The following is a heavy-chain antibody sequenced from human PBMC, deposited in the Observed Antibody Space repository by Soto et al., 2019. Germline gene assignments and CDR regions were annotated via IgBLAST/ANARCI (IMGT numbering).Heavy chain of an antibody. V-gene: IGHV3-30-3*01. D-gene: IGHD3-9*01. J-gene: IGHJ4*02. CDR2: ISYDGSNK. CDR1: GFTFSSYA. CDR3: ARNRPDILTGFDY. Sequence: GGSLRLSCAASGFTFSSYAMHWVRQAPGKGLEWVAVISYDGSNKCYADSVKGRFTISRDNSKNTLYLQMNSLRAEDTAVYYCARNRPDILTGFDYWGQGTLVTVSS.